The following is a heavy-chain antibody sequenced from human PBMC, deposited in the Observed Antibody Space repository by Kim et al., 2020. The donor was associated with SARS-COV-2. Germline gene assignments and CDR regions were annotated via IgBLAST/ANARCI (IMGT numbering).Heavy chain of an antibody. CDR3: AKAFLRGVNFHYYGMDV. V-gene: IGHV3-30*18. J-gene: IGHJ6*02. D-gene: IGHD3-10*01. CDR2: ISYDGSNK. Sequence: GGSLRLSCAASGFTFSTYGMHWVRQAPGKGLEWVALISYDGSNKYYADSVKGRFTISRDNSKNTLYLQMDSLRAEDTAVYYCAKAFLRGVNFHYYGMDVWGQGTSVTVSS. CDR1: GFTFSTYG.